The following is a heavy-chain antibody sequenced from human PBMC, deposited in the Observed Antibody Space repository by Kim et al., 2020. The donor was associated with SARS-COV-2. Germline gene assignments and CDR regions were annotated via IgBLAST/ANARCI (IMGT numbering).Heavy chain of an antibody. J-gene: IGHJ5*02. Sequence: SETLSLTCTVSGGSISSSSYYWGWIRQPPGKGLEWIGSIYYSGSTYYNPSLKSRVTISVDTSKNQFSLKLSSVTAADTAVYYCAGLGSRWWFDPWGQGTLVTVSS. CDR3: AGLGSRWWFDP. CDR2: IYYSGST. V-gene: IGHV4-39*07. D-gene: IGHD1-26*01. CDR1: GGSISSSSYY.